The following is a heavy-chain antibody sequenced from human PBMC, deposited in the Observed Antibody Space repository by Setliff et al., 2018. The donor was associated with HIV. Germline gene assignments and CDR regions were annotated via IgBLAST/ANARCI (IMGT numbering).Heavy chain of an antibody. CDR3: ARAPSIAARPLDYYYMDV. J-gene: IGHJ6*03. D-gene: IGHD6-6*01. Sequence: SETLYLTCTVSGGSIDSGSNFWSWIRQPPGKGLEWIGYIYYSGSTNYNPSLKSRVTISVDTSKNQFSLKLSSVTAADTAVYYCARAPSIAARPLDYYYMDVWGKGTTVTVSS. CDR2: IYYSGST. V-gene: IGHV4-61*01. CDR1: GGSIDSGSNF.